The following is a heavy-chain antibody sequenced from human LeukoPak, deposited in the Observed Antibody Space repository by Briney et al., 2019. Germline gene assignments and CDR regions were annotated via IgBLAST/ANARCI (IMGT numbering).Heavy chain of an antibody. CDR1: GFTFSSYE. Sequence: GGSLRLSCEASGFTFSSYEMSWVRQAPGKGLEWDSYISTSGGTIYYADSVKGRFTISRDNAKNSLFLQMNSLRVEDTAVYYCARDNGPEANGDNWFDPWGQGTLVTVSS. CDR2: ISTSGGTI. CDR3: ARDNGPEANGDNWFDP. J-gene: IGHJ5*02. V-gene: IGHV3-48*03.